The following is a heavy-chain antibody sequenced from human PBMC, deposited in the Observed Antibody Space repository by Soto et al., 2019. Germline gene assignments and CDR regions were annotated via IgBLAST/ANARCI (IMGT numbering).Heavy chain of an antibody. CDR3: ASLIGLAVASYMDV. Sequence: GGSLRLSCAASGFTFSSYWMHWVRQAPGKGLVWVSRINSDGSSISYADSVKGRFTISRDNAKNTLYLQMNSLRAEDTAVYYCASLIGLAVASYMDVWGKGTTVTVSS. J-gene: IGHJ6*03. V-gene: IGHV3-74*01. D-gene: IGHD6-19*01. CDR1: GFTFSSYW. CDR2: INSDGSSI.